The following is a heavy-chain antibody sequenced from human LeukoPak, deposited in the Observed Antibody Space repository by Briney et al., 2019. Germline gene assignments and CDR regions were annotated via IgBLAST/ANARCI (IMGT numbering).Heavy chain of an antibody. CDR1: GGSISSSSYY. D-gene: IGHD6-25*01. CDR2: IYYSGST. Sequence: PSETLCLTCTVSGGSISSSSYYWGWIRQPPGKGLEWIGSIYYSGSTYYNPSLKSRVTISVDTSKNQFPLKLSSVTAADTAVYYCARGGQRLAYFGYWGQGTLVTVSS. CDR3: ARGGQRLAYFGY. V-gene: IGHV4-39*06. J-gene: IGHJ4*02.